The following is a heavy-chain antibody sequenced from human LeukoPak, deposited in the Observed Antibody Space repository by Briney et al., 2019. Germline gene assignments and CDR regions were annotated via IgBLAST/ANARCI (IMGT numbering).Heavy chain of an antibody. CDR3: ARGRRGYSGYGYAFDI. CDR1: GFTFSSYS. Sequence: GGSLRLSCAASGFTFSSYSMNWVRQAPGKGLEWVSSISSSSSYIYYADSVKGRFTISRDNAKNSLYLQMNSLRAEDTAVYYCARGRRGYSGYGYAFDIWGQGTMVTVSS. V-gene: IGHV3-21*01. J-gene: IGHJ3*02. CDR2: ISSSSSYI. D-gene: IGHD5-12*01.